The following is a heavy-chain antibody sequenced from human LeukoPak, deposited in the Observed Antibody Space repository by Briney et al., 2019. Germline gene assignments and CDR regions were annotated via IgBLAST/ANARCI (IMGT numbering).Heavy chain of an antibody. Sequence: PSETLSLTCAVSGGSISSGGYSWSWLRQPPGKGLEWIGYIYHSGSTYYNPSLKSRVTISVDRSKNQFSLKLSSVTAADTAVYYCARSQPEIITVVRGVIITSGWYFDLWGRGTLVTVCS. D-gene: IGHD3-10*01. CDR2: IYHSGST. V-gene: IGHV4-30-2*01. CDR1: GGSISSGGYS. J-gene: IGHJ2*01. CDR3: ARSQPEIITVVRGVIITSGWYFDL.